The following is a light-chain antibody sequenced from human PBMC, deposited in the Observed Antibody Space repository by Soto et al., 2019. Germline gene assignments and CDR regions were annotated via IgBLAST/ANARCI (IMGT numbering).Light chain of an antibody. V-gene: IGKV1-39*01. CDR3: QQSFTTPLT. Sequence: IEMTQSPSSLSEYVGNRVTITCRASQSIGRFLNWHQQKPGKGPNVLXNXAXXLRCGAPSRFSCSGSGTDFNLTIKSLQPEDFATYFCQQSFTTPLTFGGGTKVDIK. J-gene: IGKJ4*01. CDR1: QSIGRF. CDR2: XAX.